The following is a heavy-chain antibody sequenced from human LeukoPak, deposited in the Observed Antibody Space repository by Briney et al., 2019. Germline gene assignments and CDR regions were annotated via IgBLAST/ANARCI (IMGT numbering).Heavy chain of an antibody. V-gene: IGHV4-59*12. D-gene: IGHD2-2*01. CDR2: IYYSGST. CDR1: GGSISSYY. CDR3: ARLGKYCSSTSCHYYYGMDV. Sequence: SETLSLTCTVSGGSISSYYWSWIRQPPGKGLEWIGYIYYSGSTNYNPSLKSRVTISVDTSKNQFSLKLSSVTAADTAVYYCARLGKYCSSTSCHYYYGMDVWGQGTTVTVSS. J-gene: IGHJ6*02.